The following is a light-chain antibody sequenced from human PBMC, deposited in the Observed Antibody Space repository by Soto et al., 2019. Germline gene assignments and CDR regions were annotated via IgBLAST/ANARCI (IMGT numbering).Light chain of an antibody. CDR3: ASYTTRNTVV. J-gene: IGLJ2*01. CDR1: SSDIGAYNS. Sequence: QSVLTQPASVSGSPGQSITFSCTGTSSDIGAYNSVSWYQQHPGKAPKLMIYAVTNRPSGVSDRFSASKSANSASLTISGLRAEDEADYYCASYTTRNTVVFGGGTKLTVL. CDR2: AVT. V-gene: IGLV2-14*01.